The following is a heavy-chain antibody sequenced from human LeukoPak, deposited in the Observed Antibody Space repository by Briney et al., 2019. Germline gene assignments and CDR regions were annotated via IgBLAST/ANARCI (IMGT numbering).Heavy chain of an antibody. J-gene: IGHJ4*02. V-gene: IGHV3-48*03. CDR3: ARRGTSRSSYYFDY. CDR1: GFTFSSYE. Sequence: GGSLRLSCAASGFTFSSYEMNWVRKAPGKGLGWVSYISTSASTIYYADSVKGRFTSSRDNAKNSLYLQMNSLRAEDTAVYYCARRGTSRSSYYFDYWGQGTLVTVSS. CDR2: ISTSASTI.